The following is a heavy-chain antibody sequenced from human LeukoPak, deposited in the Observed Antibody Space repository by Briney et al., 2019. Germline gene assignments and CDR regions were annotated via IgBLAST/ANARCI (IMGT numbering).Heavy chain of an antibody. CDR3: ARDYYGSGTRLPPFDY. CDR1: GGSFSGYY. D-gene: IGHD3-10*01. J-gene: IGHJ4*02. Sequence: SETLSLTCAVYGGSFSGYYWSWIRQPPGKALEWIGEIYHSGSTNYNPSLKSRVTISVDTSKNQFSLKLRSVTAADTAVYYCARDYYGSGTRLPPFDYWGQGTLVTVSS. V-gene: IGHV4-34*01. CDR2: IYHSGST.